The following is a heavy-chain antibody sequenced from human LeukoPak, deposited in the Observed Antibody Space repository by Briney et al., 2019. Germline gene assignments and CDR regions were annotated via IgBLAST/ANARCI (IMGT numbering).Heavy chain of an antibody. CDR1: GGSFSGYY. Sequence: PSETLSLTCAVYGGSFSGYYWSWIRQPPGKGLEWIGYIYYSGSTNYNPSLKSRVTISVDTSKNQFSLKLSSVTAADTAVYYCARNEQNYYDSSGYYGTYYYYGMDVWGQGTTVTVSS. CDR3: ARNEQNYYDSSGYYGTYYYYGMDV. V-gene: IGHV4-59*08. J-gene: IGHJ6*02. CDR2: IYYSGST. D-gene: IGHD3-22*01.